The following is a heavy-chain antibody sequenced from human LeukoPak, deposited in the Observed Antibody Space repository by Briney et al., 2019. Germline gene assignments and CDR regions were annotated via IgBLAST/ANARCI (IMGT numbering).Heavy chain of an antibody. CDR3: ARDPGDDFVVPGDP. J-gene: IGHJ5*02. D-gene: IGHD2-2*01. CDR2: INTNAGNP. V-gene: IGHV7-4-1*02. Sequence: ASVKVSCKASGYAFIDYAINWVRQAPGQGLEWMGWINTNAGNPTYAQGFTGRFVFSLDTSVSTAYLQISSLKAEDTAVYYCARDPGDDFVVPGDPWGQGTLVTVSS. CDR1: GYAFIDYA.